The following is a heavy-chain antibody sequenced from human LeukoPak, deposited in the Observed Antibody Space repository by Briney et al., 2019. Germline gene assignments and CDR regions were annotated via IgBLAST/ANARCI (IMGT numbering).Heavy chain of an antibody. CDR1: GFTFSSYI. CDR3: ARDHPAGDAFDI. J-gene: IGHJ3*02. D-gene: IGHD6-19*01. V-gene: IGHV3-21*01. CDR2: ISSSGRYI. Sequence: PGGSLRLSCAASGFTFSSYIMSWVRQAPGEGLEWVSSISSSGRYIYYADSVKGRFTISRDNSKNSLYLQMNSLRAEDTAVYFCARDHPAGDAFDIWGQGTMVTVSS.